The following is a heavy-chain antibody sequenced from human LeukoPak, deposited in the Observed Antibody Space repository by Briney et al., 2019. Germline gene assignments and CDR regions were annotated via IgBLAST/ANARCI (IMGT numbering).Heavy chain of an antibody. V-gene: IGHV3-23*01. CDR1: GFIFSNYP. Sequence: GGSLRLSCAASGFIFSNYPMTWVRQAPGKGLEWVSGISVNGDATFYADSMKGRFTISRDNSKNTLFLQMNSLRAEDTAVYYCAKWGGYDSSGYYYPDYWGQGTLVTVSS. J-gene: IGHJ4*02. CDR3: AKWGGYDSSGYYYPDY. CDR2: ISVNGDAT. D-gene: IGHD3-22*01.